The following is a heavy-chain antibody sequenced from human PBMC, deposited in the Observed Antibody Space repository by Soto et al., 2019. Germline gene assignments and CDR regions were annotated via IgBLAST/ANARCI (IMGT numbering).Heavy chain of an antibody. V-gene: IGHV4-39*02. D-gene: IGHD5-18*01. J-gene: IGHJ4*02. CDR2: IAYSGST. CDR3: ARELRGYSYGPGEVY. Sequence: PSETLSLTCTVSGGSISSSSYYWGWIRQPPGKGLEWIGSIAYSGSTYYNPSLKGRVTISVDTSKSQLSLKLNSVSAADTAVYFCARELRGYSYGPGEVYWGRGTLVTVSS. CDR1: GGSISSSSYY.